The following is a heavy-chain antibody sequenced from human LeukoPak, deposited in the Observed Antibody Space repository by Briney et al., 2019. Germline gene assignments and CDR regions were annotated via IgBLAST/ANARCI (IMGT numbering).Heavy chain of an antibody. D-gene: IGHD1-20*01. Sequence: GGSLRLSCATSGFIFSGSDIHWVRQASGRGLEWVGRIRTKLRNYATAYAASVKGRFTISRDDSGDTAYLQMNSLKTEDTAVYYCTTYISGHYWGQGTLVTVSS. CDR1: GFIFSGSD. V-gene: IGHV3-73*01. J-gene: IGHJ4*02. CDR2: IRTKLRNYAT. CDR3: TTYISGHY.